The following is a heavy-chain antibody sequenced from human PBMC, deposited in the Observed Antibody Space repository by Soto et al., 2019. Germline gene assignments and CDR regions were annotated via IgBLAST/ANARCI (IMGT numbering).Heavy chain of an antibody. J-gene: IGHJ4*02. CDR3: ARDRLRLGELSLIGYFDY. Sequence: GGSLRLSCTCSGFTFSSYTMHLVRQAPGKGLEWVALISFDSSNKYYADSVKGRFSISRDNSKNTLFLQMDSLRPDDTAVYYCARDRLRLGELSLIGYFDYWGQGTLVTVSS. D-gene: IGHD3-16*02. V-gene: IGHV3-30*01. CDR1: GFTFSSYT. CDR2: ISFDSSNK.